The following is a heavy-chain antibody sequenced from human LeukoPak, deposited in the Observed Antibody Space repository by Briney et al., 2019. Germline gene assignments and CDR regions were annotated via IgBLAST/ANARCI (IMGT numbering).Heavy chain of an antibody. V-gene: IGHV4-59*12. J-gene: IGHJ4*02. Sequence: SETLSLTCTVSGGSISSYYWSWMRQPPGKGLEWIGYYSGSTNYNPSLKSRVTISVDTSKNQFSLKLSSVTAADTAVYYCARETAMVRGVPVDYWGQGTLVTVSS. CDR3: ARETAMVRGVPVDY. CDR1: GGSISSYY. D-gene: IGHD3-10*01. CDR2: YSGST.